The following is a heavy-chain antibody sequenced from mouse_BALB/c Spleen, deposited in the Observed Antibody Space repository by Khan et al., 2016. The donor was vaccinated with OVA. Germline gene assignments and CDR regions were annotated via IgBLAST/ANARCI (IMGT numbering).Heavy chain of an antibody. J-gene: IGHJ2*01. CDR2: ISYSGNT. CDR3: ARVYGGDFDC. CDR1: GYSITSDYA. V-gene: IGHV3-2*02. D-gene: IGHD1-1*01. Sequence: EVQLQESGPGLVKPSQSLSLICTVTGYSITSDYAWNWIRQFPGNKLDWMGFISYSGNTKYNPSLKSRISITRDPSKNQFFLQLNSVTTEDTATDYCARVYGGDFDCWGHGTTLTGSS.